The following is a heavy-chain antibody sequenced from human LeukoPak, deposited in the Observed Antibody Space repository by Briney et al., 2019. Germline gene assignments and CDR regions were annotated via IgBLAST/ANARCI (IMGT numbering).Heavy chain of an antibody. CDR3: ARVKDGYSPHDAFDI. CDR1: GFTFSDYA. V-gene: IGHV3-23*01. CDR2: ISGSGAYS. D-gene: IGHD5-24*01. Sequence: GGSLRLSCAVSGFTFSDYAMSWVRQAPGKGLEWVSGISGSGAYSYYADSVKGRFTISRDNSKNTLYMQMNSLRAADTAVYYCARVKDGYSPHDAFDIWGQGTMVTVSS. J-gene: IGHJ3*02.